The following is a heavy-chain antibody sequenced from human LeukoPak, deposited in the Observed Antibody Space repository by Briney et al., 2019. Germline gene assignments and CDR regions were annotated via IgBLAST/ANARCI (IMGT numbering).Heavy chain of an antibody. V-gene: IGHV4-39*07. Sequence: SETLSLTCTVSGGSISSSSYYWGWIRQPPGKGLEWIGSIYYSGSTYYNPSLKSRVTISVDTSKNQFSLKLSSVTAADTAVYYCARVVRHYDFWSGYYRTNYFDYWGQGTLVTVSS. CDR3: ARVVRHYDFWSGYYRTNYFDY. J-gene: IGHJ4*02. D-gene: IGHD3-3*01. CDR1: GGSISSSSYY. CDR2: IYYSGST.